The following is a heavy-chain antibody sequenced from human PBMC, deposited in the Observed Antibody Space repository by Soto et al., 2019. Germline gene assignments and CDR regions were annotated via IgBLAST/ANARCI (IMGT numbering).Heavy chain of an antibody. V-gene: IGHV1-18*04. CDR1: GYIFTTYS. CDR2: ISAYNGNT. CDR3: ARIAVAKLYYYYYGMDV. Sequence: ASVKVSCKASGYIFTTYSISWVRQAPGQGLEWMGWISAYNGNTNYAQKLQGRVTMTTDTSTSTAYMELRSLRSDDTAVYYCARIAVAKLYYYYYGMDVWGQGTTVTVSS. J-gene: IGHJ6*02. D-gene: IGHD6-19*01.